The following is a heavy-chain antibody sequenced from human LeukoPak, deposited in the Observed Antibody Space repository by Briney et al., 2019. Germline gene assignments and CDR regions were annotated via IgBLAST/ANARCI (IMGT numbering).Heavy chain of an antibody. Sequence: GGSLRLSCAASGFTFSSYGMNWVRQAPGKGLEWVSYISSSSGIIYYADSVKGLFTISRDNAKNSLYLQMNSLRAEDTAVYYCTREREGTYWGQGALVTVSS. CDR3: TREREGTY. J-gene: IGHJ4*02. CDR1: GFTFSSYG. CDR2: ISSSSGII. V-gene: IGHV3-48*04. D-gene: IGHD1-7*01.